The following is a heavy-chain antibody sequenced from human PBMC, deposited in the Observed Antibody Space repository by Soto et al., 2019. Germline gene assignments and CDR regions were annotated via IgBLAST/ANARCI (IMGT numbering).Heavy chain of an antibody. Sequence: PGESRKISCKGTGYKFTGYWIGWVRQRAGQGLEWIGIIYPGDSDTRYSPSFHGQVTISVDKSIDTAYLQWSSLKASDTAMYFCARQSCFGDACYSYLPFDNWGRGTQVTVSS. V-gene: IGHV5-51*01. D-gene: IGHD2-21*02. CDR3: ARQSCFGDACYSYLPFDN. CDR1: GYKFTGYW. J-gene: IGHJ4*02. CDR2: IYPGDSDT.